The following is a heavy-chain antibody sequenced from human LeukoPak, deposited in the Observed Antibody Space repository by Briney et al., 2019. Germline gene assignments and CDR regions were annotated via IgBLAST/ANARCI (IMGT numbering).Heavy chain of an antibody. CDR1: GFTFSSYS. CDR2: ISSSSSYI. V-gene: IGHV3-21*01. D-gene: IGHD1-20*01. Sequence: GGSLRLSCAASGFTFSSYSMNWVRQAPGKGVEWVSSISSSSSYIYYADSVKGRFTISRDNAKNSLYLQMNSLRAEDTAVYYCARDAPYNWNDEGAYYFDYWGQGTLVTVSS. J-gene: IGHJ4*02. CDR3: ARDAPYNWNDEGAYYFDY.